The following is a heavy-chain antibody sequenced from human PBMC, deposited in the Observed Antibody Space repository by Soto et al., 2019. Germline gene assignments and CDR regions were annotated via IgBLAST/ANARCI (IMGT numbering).Heavy chain of an antibody. D-gene: IGHD3-22*01. CDR3: ARDRGYYDSRDV. V-gene: IGHV4-39*07. CDR2: IYYKGST. CDR1: GGSISSGSYY. Sequence: SETLSLTCTVSGGSISSGSYYWGWIRQPPGKGLEWIASIYYKGSTYYNPSLKSRVTISVDKSKNQFSLKLSSVTAADTAVYYCARDRGYYDSRDVWGQGTTVT. J-gene: IGHJ6*02.